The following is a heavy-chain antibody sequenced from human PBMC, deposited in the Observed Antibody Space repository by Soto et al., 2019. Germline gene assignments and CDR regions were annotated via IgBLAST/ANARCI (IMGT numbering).Heavy chain of an antibody. CDR3: ATNPGGIAAARTYGLRYFDY. J-gene: IGHJ4*02. V-gene: IGHV3-30-3*01. CDR2: ISYDGSNK. D-gene: IGHD6-13*01. Sequence: QVQLVESGGGVVQPGRSLRLSCAASGFTFSSYAMHWVRQAPGKGLEWVAVISYDGSNKYYADSVKGRFTISRDNSKNPLYLQMNSLRAEDTAVYYCATNPGGIAAARTYGLRYFDYWGQGTLVTVSS. CDR1: GFTFSSYA.